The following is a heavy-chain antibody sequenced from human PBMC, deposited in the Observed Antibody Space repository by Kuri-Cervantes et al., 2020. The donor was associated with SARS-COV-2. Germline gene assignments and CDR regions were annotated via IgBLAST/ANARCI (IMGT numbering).Heavy chain of an antibody. CDR2: ISYDGSNK. CDR1: GFTFSSYG. V-gene: IGHV3-30*03. Sequence: GESLKISCAASGFTFSSYGMHWVRQAPGKGLEWVAVISYDGSNKYYADSVKGRFTISRDNSKNTLYLQMNSLRAEDTAVYYCARGPSHIAIYYYGMDVWGQGTTVTVSS. CDR3: ARGPSHIAIYYYGMDV. J-gene: IGHJ6*02. D-gene: IGHD2-21*01.